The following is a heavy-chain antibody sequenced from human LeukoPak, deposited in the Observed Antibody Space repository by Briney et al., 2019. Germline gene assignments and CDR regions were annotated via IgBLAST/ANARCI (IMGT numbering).Heavy chain of an antibody. CDR3: ATDTSGLHY. CDR2: ISGYNGNT. CDR1: GDTFTSYG. Sequence: ASVKVSSKASGDTFTSYGFSWVRQAPGQGLEWMGWISGYNGNTRYAENFQGRVIMTTDTSTGTVFMELTSLGSDDTAVYYCATDTSGLHYWGQGTLITVSS. V-gene: IGHV1-18*01. D-gene: IGHD3-22*01. J-gene: IGHJ4*02.